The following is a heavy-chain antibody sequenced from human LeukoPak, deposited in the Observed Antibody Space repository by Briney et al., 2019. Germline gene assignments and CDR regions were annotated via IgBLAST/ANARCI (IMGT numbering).Heavy chain of an antibody. Sequence: PGGSLRLSCAASGFTLSSYSMNWVRQAPGKGLEWVSSISSSSSYIYYADSVKGRFTISRDNAKNSLYLQMNSLRAEDTAVYYCAGPWYYYDSSGFDAFDIWGQGTMVTVSS. V-gene: IGHV3-21*01. CDR1: GFTLSSYS. CDR2: ISSSSSYI. D-gene: IGHD3-22*01. CDR3: AGPWYYYDSSGFDAFDI. J-gene: IGHJ3*02.